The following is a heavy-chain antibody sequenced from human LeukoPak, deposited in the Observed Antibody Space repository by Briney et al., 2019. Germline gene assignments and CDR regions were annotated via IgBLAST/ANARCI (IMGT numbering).Heavy chain of an antibody. D-gene: IGHD5-18*01. J-gene: IGHJ4*02. CDR3: ATGRTAVDTAMVPFDY. CDR1: GYTLTELS. CDR2: FDPEDGET. Sequence: ASVKVSCKVSGYTLTELSMHWVRQAPGKGLEWMGGFDPEDGETIYAQKFQGRVTMTEDTSTDTAYMELSSLRSEDTAVYSCATGRTAVDTAMVPFDYWGQGTLVTVSS. V-gene: IGHV1-24*01.